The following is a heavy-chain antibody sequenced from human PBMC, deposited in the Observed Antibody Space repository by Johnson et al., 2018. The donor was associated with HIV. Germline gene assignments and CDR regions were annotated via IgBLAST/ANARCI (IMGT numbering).Heavy chain of an antibody. CDR3: AIFSTDPPDAFDI. CDR1: GFTFSSYG. D-gene: IGHD2/OR15-2a*01. CDR2: IRYDGSNK. Sequence: QVQLVESGGGLVQPGGSLKLSCAASGFTFSSYGMHWVRQAPGKGLEWVAFIRYDGSNKYYADSVKGRFTISSDNSKNTLYLQMNSLRAEDTAVYYCAIFSTDPPDAFDIWGQGTMVTVSS. V-gene: IGHV3-30*02. J-gene: IGHJ3*02.